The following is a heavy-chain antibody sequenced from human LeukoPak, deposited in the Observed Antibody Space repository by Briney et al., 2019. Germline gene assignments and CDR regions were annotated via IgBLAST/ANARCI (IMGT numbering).Heavy chain of an antibody. CDR3: ARRGEMATSPDDY. D-gene: IGHD5-24*01. CDR1: GYSISSGYY. V-gene: IGHV4-38-2*02. Sequence: SETLSLTCTVSGYSISSGYYWGWIRQPPGKGLEWIGSIYHSGSTYYNPSLKSRVTISVGTSKNQFSLKLSSVTAADTAVYYCARRGEMATSPDDYWGQGALVTVSS. J-gene: IGHJ4*02. CDR2: IYHSGST.